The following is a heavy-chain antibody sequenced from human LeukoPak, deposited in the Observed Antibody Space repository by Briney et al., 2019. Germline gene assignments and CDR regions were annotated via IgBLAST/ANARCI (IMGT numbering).Heavy chain of an antibody. D-gene: IGHD3-3*01. J-gene: IGHJ5*02. V-gene: IGHV4-34*01. CDR1: GGAFSGYY. Sequence: SETLSLTCGLYGGAFSGYYVSWIRQPPGKGLGWIGEIDHSGSTNYNLSLKSRVTISIDTSKNQFSLKLTSVTAADTALYYCATSGWSGGGGFDPWGQGALVTVSS. CDR3: ATSGWSGGGGFDP. CDR2: IDHSGST.